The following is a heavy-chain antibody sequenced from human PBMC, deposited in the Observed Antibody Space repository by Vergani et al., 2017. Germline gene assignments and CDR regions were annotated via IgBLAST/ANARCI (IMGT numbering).Heavy chain of an antibody. CDR1: GYTFTGYY. J-gene: IGHJ4*02. D-gene: IGHD6-6*01. V-gene: IGHV1-2*04. CDR2: INPNSGGT. Sequence: QVQLVQSGAEVKKPGASVKVSCKASGYTFTGYYMHWVRQAPGQGLEWMGWINPNSGGTNYAQKCQGWVTMTRDTSISTAYMELSRLRSDDTAVYYCARGIAARSSFDYWGQGTLVTVSS. CDR3: ARGIAARSSFDY.